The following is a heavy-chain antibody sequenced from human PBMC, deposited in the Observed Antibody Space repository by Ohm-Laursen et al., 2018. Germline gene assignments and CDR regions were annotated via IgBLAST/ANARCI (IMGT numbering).Heavy chain of an antibody. J-gene: IGHJ4*02. Sequence: SQTLSLTCAVSGGSISSGGYYWSWIRQHPGKGLEWIGYIYYSGSTYYNPSLKSRVTISVDTSKNQFSLKLSSVTAADTAVYYCARAKVTALYYFDYWGQGTLVTVSS. CDR1: GGSISSGGYY. CDR2: IYYSGST. CDR3: ARAKVTALYYFDY. V-gene: IGHV4-31*11. D-gene: IGHD2-21*02.